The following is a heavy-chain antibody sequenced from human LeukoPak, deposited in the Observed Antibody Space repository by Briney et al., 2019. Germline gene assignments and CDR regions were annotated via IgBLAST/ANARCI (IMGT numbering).Heavy chain of an antibody. J-gene: IGHJ4*02. Sequence: ASVKVSCKTSGGTFSTYAIDWVRQAPGQGLEWMGGIIPIFGTANYAQKFQGRVTITADESTSIAYMELSSLRSEDTAVYHCARAGYSYGDGFDYWGQGTLVTVSS. CDR3: ARAGYSYGDGFDY. D-gene: IGHD5-18*01. V-gene: IGHV1-69*13. CDR1: GGTFSTYA. CDR2: IIPIFGTA.